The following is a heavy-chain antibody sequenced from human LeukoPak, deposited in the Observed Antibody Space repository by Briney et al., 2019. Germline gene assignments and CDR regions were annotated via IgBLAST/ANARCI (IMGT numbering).Heavy chain of an antibody. J-gene: IGHJ4*02. CDR1: GFTFINYA. CDR3: AKAPVTSCRGAFCYPFDY. V-gene: IGHV3-23*01. CDR2: MSSSDDGR. Sequence: GGSLRLSCAASGFTFINYAMSWVRQAPGKGLEWVSAMSSSDDGRYYAASVRGRFTISRDTSRSTLYLQMNSLRAEDAAVYYCAKAPVTSCRGAFCYPFDYWGQGTLVTVSS. D-gene: IGHD2-15*01.